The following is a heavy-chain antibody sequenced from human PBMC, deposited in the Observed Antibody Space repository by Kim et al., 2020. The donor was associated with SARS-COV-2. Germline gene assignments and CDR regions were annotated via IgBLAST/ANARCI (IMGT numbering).Heavy chain of an antibody. CDR2: SK. J-gene: IGHJ5*02. V-gene: IGHV3-23*01. CDR3: ARGAVSSWFDP. Sequence: SKFYEDSVKGRVTISRDNSKNTLYLQMNSLRAEGTAVYYCARGAVSSWFDPWGQGTLVTVSS.